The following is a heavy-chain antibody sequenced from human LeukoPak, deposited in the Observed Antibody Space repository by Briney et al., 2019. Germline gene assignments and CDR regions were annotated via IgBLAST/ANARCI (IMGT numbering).Heavy chain of an antibody. V-gene: IGHV1-2*02. CDR3: ARDDLGSSAAAGY. D-gene: IGHD1-26*01. CDR1: GYTXTGYN. Sequence: ASVKVSCKASGYTXTGYNMHWVRQAPGQGLEWMGWINPNSGGTNYAQKFQGRVTMTRDTSINTAYMELSRLRSDDTAVYYCARDDLGSSAAAGYWGQGTLVTVSS. CDR2: INPNSGGT. J-gene: IGHJ4*02.